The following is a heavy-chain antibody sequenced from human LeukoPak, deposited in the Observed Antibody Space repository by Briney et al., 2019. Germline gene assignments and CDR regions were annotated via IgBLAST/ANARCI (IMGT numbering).Heavy chain of an antibody. J-gene: IGHJ4*02. V-gene: IGHV1-8*03. CDR3: ATASIVVVPANDPFDY. CDR2: MNPNSGNT. Sequence: GASVKVSCKASGYTFTSYDINWVRQATGQGLEWMGWMNPNSGNTGYAQKFQGRVTITRNTSISTAYMELSSLRSEDTAVYYCATASIVVVPANDPFDYWGQGTLVTVSS. CDR1: GYTFTSYD. D-gene: IGHD2-2*01.